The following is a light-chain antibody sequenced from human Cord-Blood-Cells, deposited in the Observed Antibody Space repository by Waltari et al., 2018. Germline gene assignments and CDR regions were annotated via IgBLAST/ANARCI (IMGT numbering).Light chain of an antibody. CDR3: QQSYSTRWT. Sequence: DIQMTQSPSSLSASVGDRVTITCWASQSIRSYLNWYQQKPGKAPKRLIYAESSLQSGVPSRFSGSGSGTDFTLTIRSLQPEDFATYDCQQSYSTRWTFGQGTKVEIK. J-gene: IGKJ1*01. CDR1: QSIRSY. CDR2: AES. V-gene: IGKV1-39*01.